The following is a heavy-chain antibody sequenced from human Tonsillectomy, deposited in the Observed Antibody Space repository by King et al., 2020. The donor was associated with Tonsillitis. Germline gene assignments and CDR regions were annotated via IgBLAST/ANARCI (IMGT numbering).Heavy chain of an antibody. J-gene: IGHJ4*02. CDR1: GFTFSTYN. Sequence: VQLVESGGGLVKPGGSLRLSCAASGFTFSTYNMNWVRQAPGKGLEWVSSISSSSSYIYYADSVKGRFTISRDNAKTSVYLQMNSLRAEDTAVYYCARSLYFDYWGQGTLVTVSS. CDR2: ISSSSSYI. CDR3: ARSLYFDY. V-gene: IGHV3-21*01. D-gene: IGHD6-6*01.